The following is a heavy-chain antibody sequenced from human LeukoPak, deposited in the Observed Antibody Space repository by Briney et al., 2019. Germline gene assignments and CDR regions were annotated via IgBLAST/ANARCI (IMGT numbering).Heavy chain of an antibody. J-gene: IGHJ1*01. Sequence: GRSLRLSCDASGFTFDDHGMHWVRQAPGKGLEWVSGISWSSASIGYADSVKGRFTVSRDNAKNSLSLQMNSLRPEDTALYYCVKDDSSGSYFQHWGQGTLVTVSS. CDR3: VKDDSSGSYFQH. D-gene: IGHD3-22*01. CDR2: ISWSSASI. V-gene: IGHV3-9*01. CDR1: GFTFDDHG.